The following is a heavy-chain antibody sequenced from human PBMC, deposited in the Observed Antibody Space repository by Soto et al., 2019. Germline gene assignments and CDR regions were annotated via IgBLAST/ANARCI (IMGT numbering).Heavy chain of an antibody. Sequence: QVQLQESGPGLVKPSQTLSLTCTVSGGSISSGGYYWSWIRQHPGKGLEWIGYIYYNGDTYYNPSLKSRVAISIDTSKNQVSLRRTSVTAADTAVYYCARSHRDNWGSPDYFDYWGQGTLVTVS. CDR3: ARSHRDNWGSPDYFDY. V-gene: IGHV4-31*03. CDR2: IYYNGDT. J-gene: IGHJ4*02. D-gene: IGHD7-27*01. CDR1: GGSISSGGYY.